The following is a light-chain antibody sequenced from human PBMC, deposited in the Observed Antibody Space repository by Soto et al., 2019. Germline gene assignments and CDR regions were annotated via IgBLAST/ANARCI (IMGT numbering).Light chain of an antibody. CDR3: QQRTNWQLT. J-gene: IGKJ4*01. CDR1: QSVSDF. Sequence: EIVLTQSPATLSLSPGERATLSCRASQSVSDFLSWYQQRPGQAPRLLIYDASNRAAGVPARFSGSGSGTDFTLTISSLEPEDFAVYYCQQRTNWQLTFGGGTRVDIK. CDR2: DAS. V-gene: IGKV3-11*01.